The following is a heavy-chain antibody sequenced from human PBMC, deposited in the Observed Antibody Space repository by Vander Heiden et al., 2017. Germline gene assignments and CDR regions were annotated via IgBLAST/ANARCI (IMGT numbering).Heavy chain of an antibody. CDR3: ARGYCGSTSCYFDY. D-gene: IGHD2-2*01. Sequence: EVQLVQSGAAALKPGVSPKISCKGSGYTFTNYCIGWVRPMPGKGLEWMGIIYPGDSDTKYSPSFRGQVTISADKSISTAYLQWGSLEASDTAMYYCARGYCGSTSCYFDYWGQGTLVTVSS. V-gene: IGHV5-51*01. CDR1: GYTFTNYC. J-gene: IGHJ4*02. CDR2: IYPGDSDT.